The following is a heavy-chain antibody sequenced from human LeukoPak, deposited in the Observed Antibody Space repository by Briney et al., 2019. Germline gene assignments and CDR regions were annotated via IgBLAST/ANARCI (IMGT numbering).Heavy chain of an antibody. CDR1: GGSISTYY. V-gene: IGHV4-59*08. CDR3: ARVHVNSGYYFGDAFDI. J-gene: IGHJ3*02. D-gene: IGHD3-22*01. CDR2: IDYSGST. Sequence: SETLSLTCTVSGGSISTYYWSWVRQSPGKGLEWIGHIDYSGSTNYNPSLESRVAMSVDTSKKQFSLKLSSVTAADTAIYYCARVHVNSGYYFGDAFDIWGQGTMVTVSS.